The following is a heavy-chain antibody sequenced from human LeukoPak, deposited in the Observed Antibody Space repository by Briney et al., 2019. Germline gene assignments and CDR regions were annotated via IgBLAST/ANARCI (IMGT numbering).Heavy chain of an antibody. D-gene: IGHD2-15*01. CDR3: ARGRYCSGGSCYSDWFDP. V-gene: IGHV4-39*01. J-gene: IGHJ5*02. Sequence: SETLSLTCTVSGGSISSSSYYWGWIRQPPGKGLEWIGSIYYSGSTYYNPSLKSRVTISVDTSKNQFSLKLSSVTAADTAVYYCARGRYCSGGSCYSDWFDPWGQGTLVTVSS. CDR2: IYYSGST. CDR1: GGSISSSSYY.